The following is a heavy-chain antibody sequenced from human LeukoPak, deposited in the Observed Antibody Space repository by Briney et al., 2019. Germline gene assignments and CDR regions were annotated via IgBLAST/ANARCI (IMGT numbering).Heavy chain of an antibody. CDR1: GFTFSNYA. J-gene: IGHJ4*02. CDR2: LNGGRT. V-gene: IGHV3-23*01. D-gene: IGHD2-2*03. CDR3: VKEVTGYGYFDY. Sequence: SGGSLRLSCVASGFTFSNYAMSWVRQAPVKGLEWIAALNGGRTFFQDSVRGRFTISRDNSKNTLYLQLNSLRGDDTAVYYCVKEVTGYGYFDYWGRGTLVTVSS.